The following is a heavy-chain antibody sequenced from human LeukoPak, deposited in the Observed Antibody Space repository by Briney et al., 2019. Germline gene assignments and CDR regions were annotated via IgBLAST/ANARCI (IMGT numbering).Heavy chain of an antibody. CDR3: ARIDYYDSSGYYLGHYYYCMDV. CDR2: IYYSEST. V-gene: IGHV4-39*07. D-gene: IGHD3-22*01. Sequence: SETLSLTCTVSGGSISSSSYYWGWIRQPPGKGLEWIGSIYYSESTYYNPSLKSRVTISVDTSKNQFSLKLSSVTAADTAVYYCARIDYYDSSGYYLGHYYYCMDVWGKGTTVTVSS. J-gene: IGHJ6*03. CDR1: GGSISSSSYY.